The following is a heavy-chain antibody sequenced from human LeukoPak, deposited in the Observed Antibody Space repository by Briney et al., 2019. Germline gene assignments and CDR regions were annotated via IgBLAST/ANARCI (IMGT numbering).Heavy chain of an antibody. CDR2: ISYEGSNK. D-gene: IGHD3-10*01. V-gene: IGHV3-30*01. Sequence: GGSLRLSCAASGFTFSSYAMHWVGQAPGKELEWVAVISYEGSNKYYADSVKGRFTISRDNSKKTLYLQMNSLRAEDTAVYYCARVPNSGGFDYWGQGTLVTVSS. CDR3: ARVPNSGGFDY. CDR1: GFTFSSYA. J-gene: IGHJ4*02.